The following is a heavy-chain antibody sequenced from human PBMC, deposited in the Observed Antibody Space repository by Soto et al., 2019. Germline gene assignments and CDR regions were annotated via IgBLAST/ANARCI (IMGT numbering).Heavy chain of an antibody. J-gene: IGHJ4*02. V-gene: IGHV1-3*01. Sequence: ASVKVSCKASGYTFTSYAMHWVRQAPGQRLEWMGWINAGNGNTKYSQKFQGRVTITRDTSASTAYMELSSLRSKDTAVYYCARMSTTVNFDYWGQGTLVTVSS. CDR3: ARMSTTVNFDY. D-gene: IGHD4-17*01. CDR1: GYTFTSYA. CDR2: INAGNGNT.